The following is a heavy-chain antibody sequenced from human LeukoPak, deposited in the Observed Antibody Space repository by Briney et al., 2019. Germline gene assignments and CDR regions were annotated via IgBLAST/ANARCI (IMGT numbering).Heavy chain of an antibody. CDR3: ARMPAYYYDSSGYYSNG. D-gene: IGHD3-22*01. J-gene: IGHJ4*02. Sequence: GGSLRLSCTASGFTFSSHWMTWVRQAPGKGLEWVANTNEAGSGQNYVGSVKGRFTVSRDNAKNSLYLQMNSLRAEDTAVYYCARMPAYYYDSSGYYSNGRGQGTLVTVSS. CDR1: GFTFSSHW. CDR2: TNEAGSGQ. V-gene: IGHV3-7*01.